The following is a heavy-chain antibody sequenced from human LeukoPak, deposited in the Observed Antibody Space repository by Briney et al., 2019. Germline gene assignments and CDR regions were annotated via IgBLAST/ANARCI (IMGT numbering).Heavy chain of an antibody. J-gene: IGHJ3*02. CDR2: IWYDGSNK. D-gene: IGHD1-26*01. Sequence: GGSLRLSCAASGFTFSSYGMHWLRQAPGKGLEWVAVIWYDGSNKYYADSVKGRFTISRDNSKNTLYLQMNSLRAEDTAVYYCARDGVGAAAFDIWGQGTMVTVSS. CDR3: ARDGVGAAAFDI. CDR1: GFTFSSYG. V-gene: IGHV3-33*01.